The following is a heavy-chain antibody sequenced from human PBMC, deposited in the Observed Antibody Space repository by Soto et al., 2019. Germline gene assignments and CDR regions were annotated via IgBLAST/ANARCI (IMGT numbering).Heavy chain of an antibody. V-gene: IGHV3-21*01. D-gene: IGHD1-1*01. Sequence: VGSLRLSCAVSGFTFSSYSMNWVRQAPGKGLEWVSSIGSSSSYIYYADSVKGRFTISRDNAKNSLYLEMNSLRAEDTAVYYCARGPPHWPGLKNYWGQGTLVTVSS. CDR3: ARGPPHWPGLKNY. CDR2: IGSSSSYI. CDR1: GFTFSSYS. J-gene: IGHJ4*02.